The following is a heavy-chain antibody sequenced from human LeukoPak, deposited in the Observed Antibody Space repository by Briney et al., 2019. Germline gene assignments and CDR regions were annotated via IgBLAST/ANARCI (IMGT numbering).Heavy chain of an antibody. Sequence: SETLSLTCTVSGGSISSYYWSWIRQPPGKGLEWIGFVYYSGSTNYNPSLKSRVTLSVDTSENQFSLKLNSVTAADTAVYYCARHYCTGDNCYYFDYWGQGTLVTVSS. J-gene: IGHJ4*02. CDR1: GGSISSYY. D-gene: IGHD2-15*01. V-gene: IGHV4-59*01. CDR2: VYYSGST. CDR3: ARHYCTGDNCYYFDY.